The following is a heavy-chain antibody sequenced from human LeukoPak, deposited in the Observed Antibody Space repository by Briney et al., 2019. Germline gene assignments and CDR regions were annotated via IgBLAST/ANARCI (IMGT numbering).Heavy chain of an antibody. D-gene: IGHD4-17*01. CDR1: GGSISSSSYY. Sequence: SETLSLTCTVSGGSISSSSYYWGWLRQPPGKGLEWIGSIYYSGSTYYNPSLKSRVTISVDTSKNQFSLKLSSVTAADTAVYYCARHDYGDYGPFDYWGQGTLVTVSS. V-gene: IGHV4-39*07. J-gene: IGHJ4*02. CDR2: IYYSGST. CDR3: ARHDYGDYGPFDY.